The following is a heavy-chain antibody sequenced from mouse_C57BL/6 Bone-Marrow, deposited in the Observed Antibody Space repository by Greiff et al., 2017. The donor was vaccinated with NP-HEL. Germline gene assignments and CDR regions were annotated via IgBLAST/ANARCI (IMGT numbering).Heavy chain of an antibody. CDR3: ARKAYYGRSYEFAY. CDR2: IDPSDSYT. CDR1: GYTFTTYW. D-gene: IGHD1-1*01. Sequence: QVQLKQSGAELVKPGASVKLSCKASGYTFTTYWMQWVNQRPGQGLEWIGEIDPSDSYTNYNQKFKGKATLTVDTSSSPANMQLSSLTSEDSAVYYCARKAYYGRSYEFAYWGQGTLVTVSA. V-gene: IGHV1-50*01. J-gene: IGHJ3*01.